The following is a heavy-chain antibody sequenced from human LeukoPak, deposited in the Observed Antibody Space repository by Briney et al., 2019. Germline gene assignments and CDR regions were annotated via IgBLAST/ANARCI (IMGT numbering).Heavy chain of an antibody. CDR1: GYSFTSYA. J-gene: IGHJ6*02. D-gene: IGHD3-10*01. Sequence: ASVKVSCKASGYSFTSYAMNWVRQAPGQGLEWMGWINTNTGNPTYAQGFTGRFVFSLDTSVSTAYLQISSLKAEDTAVYYCASAGYYYGSGSYPYYFYYYGMDVWGQGTTVTVSS. CDR2: INTNTGNP. V-gene: IGHV7-4-1*02. CDR3: ASAGYYYGSGSYPYYFYYYGMDV.